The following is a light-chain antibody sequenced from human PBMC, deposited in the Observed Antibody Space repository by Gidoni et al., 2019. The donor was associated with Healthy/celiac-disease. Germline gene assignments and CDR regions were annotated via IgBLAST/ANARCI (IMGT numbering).Light chain of an antibody. Sequence: QSVLTQPPSASGTPGQRVTISCSGSSSNIGSNYVYWYQQLPGTAPKLLIYRNNPRPSGVPDRFSGSKSGTSASLAISGLRSEDEADYYCAAWDDSLSGLFGTGTKVTVL. V-gene: IGLV1-47*01. CDR2: RNN. CDR1: SSNIGSNY. CDR3: AAWDDSLSGL. J-gene: IGLJ1*01.